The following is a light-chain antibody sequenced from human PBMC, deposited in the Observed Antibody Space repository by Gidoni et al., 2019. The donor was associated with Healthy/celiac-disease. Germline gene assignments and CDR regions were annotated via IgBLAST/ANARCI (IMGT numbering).Light chain of an antibody. J-gene: IGKJ2*03. CDR3: QQSYSTPQS. V-gene: IGKV1-39*01. CDR1: QSISSY. Sequence: DIQMTQSPSPLSASVGDRVSITCRASQSISSYLNWYQQKPGKAPKLLIYAASSLKSGVPSRFRGSGSGTDFTLTISSLQPEDFATYYCQQSYSTPQSFGQGTKLEIK. CDR2: AAS.